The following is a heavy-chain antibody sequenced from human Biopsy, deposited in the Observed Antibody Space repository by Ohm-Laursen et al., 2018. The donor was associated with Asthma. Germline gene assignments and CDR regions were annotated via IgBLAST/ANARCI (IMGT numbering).Heavy chain of an antibody. D-gene: IGHD6-13*01. V-gene: IGHV4-39*01. CDR1: SGSGGYMRSGNYY. CDR3: VRGSSSWHHGPFHYYYGLDV. Sequence: SETLSLTWSLSSGSGGYMRSGNYYWGWIRQPPGKGLEWIGSIYYSGTTYYTPSLGSRVTVSADTTKNQFSWKLTSVTAADTAVYYCVRGSSSWHHGPFHYYYGLDVWGQGTTATVSS. CDR2: IYYSGTT. J-gene: IGHJ6*02.